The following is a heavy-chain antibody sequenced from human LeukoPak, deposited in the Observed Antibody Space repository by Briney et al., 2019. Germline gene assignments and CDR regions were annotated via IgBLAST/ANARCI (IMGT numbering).Heavy chain of an antibody. J-gene: IGHJ5*02. V-gene: IGHV5-10-1*01. D-gene: IGHD3-22*01. CDR2: IAPSDSYT. CDR1: GYSFPSYW. CDR3: VRQPPGVYDTTQSWFDP. Sequence: GESLKISCKVSGYSFPSYWITWVRQVPGKGLEWMGRIAPSDSYTNYNPSFEGHVTMSVEKSITTVYLQWSSLKAPDTAMYYCVRQPPGVYDTTQSWFDPWGQGTLVTVSS.